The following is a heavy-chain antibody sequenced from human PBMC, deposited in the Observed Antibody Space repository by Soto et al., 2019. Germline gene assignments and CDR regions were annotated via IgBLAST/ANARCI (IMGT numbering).Heavy chain of an antibody. V-gene: IGHV4-31*03. D-gene: IGHD5-12*01. CDR3: ARAGDVDIVATIKRFYYYGMDV. CDR2: IYYSGST. Sequence: SEPLSLTCTVSGGSISSGGCDWSWIRQHPGKGLEWIGYIYYSGSTYYNPSLKSRVTISVDTSKNRFSRKLSSVTAADTAVYYCARAGDVDIVATIKRFYYYGMDVWGQGTTVTVSS. CDR1: GGSISSGGCD. J-gene: IGHJ6*02.